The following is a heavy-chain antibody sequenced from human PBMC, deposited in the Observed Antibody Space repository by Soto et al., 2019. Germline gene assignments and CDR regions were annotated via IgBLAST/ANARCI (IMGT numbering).Heavy chain of an antibody. J-gene: IGHJ3*02. V-gene: IGHV4-59*01. CDR1: GDSISSYY. D-gene: IGHD4-17*01. CDR2: IYYSGST. CDR3: ARTNTVTTLAFDI. Sequence: QVQLQESGPGLVKPSETLSLTCTVSGDSISSYYWSWIRQPPGKGLEWIGYIYYSGSTNYNPSLKSRVTISVDTSKNQFYLKLSSVTAADTAVYYCARTNTVTTLAFDIWGQGTMVTVSS.